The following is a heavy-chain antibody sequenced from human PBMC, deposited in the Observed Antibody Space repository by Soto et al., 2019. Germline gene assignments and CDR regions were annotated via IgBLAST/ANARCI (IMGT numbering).Heavy chain of an antibody. D-gene: IGHD2-8*01. V-gene: IGHV3-66*01. J-gene: IGHJ4*02. CDR1: GFTVSNYY. CDR2: IYSGGST. Sequence: GGSLRLSCAASGFTVSNYYMSWVRQAPGKGLEWVSVIYSGGSTYYADSVKGRFTIYRDSSKNTLYLQMNSLRAEDTAVYYCAREYCTNGRCHLYFFDYWGPRSLVTVSS. CDR3: AREYCTNGRCHLYFFDY.